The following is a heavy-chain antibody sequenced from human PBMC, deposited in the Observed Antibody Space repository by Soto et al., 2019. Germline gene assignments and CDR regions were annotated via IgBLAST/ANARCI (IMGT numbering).Heavy chain of an antibody. V-gene: IGHV3-23*01. CDR2: ISGSGGST. CDR3: AKGRYYDFWSGFYFDH. D-gene: IGHD3-3*01. J-gene: IGHJ4*02. CDR1: GFTFSSYA. Sequence: PGGSLRLSCAASGFTFSSYAMSWVRQAPGKGLEWVSAISGSGGSTYYADSVKGRFTISRDNSKNTLYLQMNSLRAEDTAVYYCAKGRYYDFWSGFYFDHWGQGTLVTVSS.